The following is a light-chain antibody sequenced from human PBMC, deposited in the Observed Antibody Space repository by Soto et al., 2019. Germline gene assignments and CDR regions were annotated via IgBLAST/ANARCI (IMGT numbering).Light chain of an antibody. V-gene: IGKV3D-15*01. CDR3: QKYNTWPPIT. J-gene: IGKJ5*01. CDR1: QSFNSIY. CDR2: GAS. Sequence: PGERATLSCRASQSFNSIYLAWYQQKPGQAPRLLIYGASSRATGIPDRFSGSGSGTEFTLTISSLQSEDFAVYYCQKYNTWPPITFGQGTRLEIK.